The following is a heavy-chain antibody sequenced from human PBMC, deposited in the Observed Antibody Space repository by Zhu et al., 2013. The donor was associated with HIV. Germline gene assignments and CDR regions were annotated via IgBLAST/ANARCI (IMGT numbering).Heavy chain of an antibody. V-gene: IGHV1-69*17. CDR3: ARREKAYDNSGLFDY. Sequence: QVQLTQSGGDVKKPGSSVRVSCKSTGGSFTHYAMNWVRQAPGQGFEWMGGIIPAFGVVNYAQRFQGRITISANKETSTDFLDLRSLTSGDTAIYYCARREKAYDNSGLFDYWGQGTLVTVSS. CDR2: IIPAFGVV. CDR1: GGSFTHYA. D-gene: IGHD3-22*01. J-gene: IGHJ4*02.